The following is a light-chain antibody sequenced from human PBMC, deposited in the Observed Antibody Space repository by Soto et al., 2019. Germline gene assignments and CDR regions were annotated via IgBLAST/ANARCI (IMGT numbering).Light chain of an antibody. CDR3: QQYNSYSEWT. J-gene: IGKJ1*01. CDR2: DAS. CDR1: QSISSW. Sequence: DIQMTQSPSTLSASVGDRVTITCRASQSISSWLAWYQQKPGKAPKLLIYDASSLESGVPSRFSGSGSGTEFTLTISSLQPDDFATYYCQQYNSYSEWTFGQGTKVESK. V-gene: IGKV1-5*01.